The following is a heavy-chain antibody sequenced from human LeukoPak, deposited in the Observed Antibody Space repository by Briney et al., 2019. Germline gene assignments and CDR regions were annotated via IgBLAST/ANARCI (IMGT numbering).Heavy chain of an antibody. CDR3: ARTVDSSGFSSFQH. CDR1: GHSIINSYY. CDR2: IHHSGAT. Sequence: SETLSLTCIVSGHSIINSYYWGWIRQSPGKGLEWIGSIHHSGATYYNPSLKSRLTISIDTSKNQFSLKVNSVTAADTAVYYCARTVDSSGFSSFQHWGQGTLVTVSS. V-gene: IGHV4-38-2*02. J-gene: IGHJ1*01. D-gene: IGHD3-22*01.